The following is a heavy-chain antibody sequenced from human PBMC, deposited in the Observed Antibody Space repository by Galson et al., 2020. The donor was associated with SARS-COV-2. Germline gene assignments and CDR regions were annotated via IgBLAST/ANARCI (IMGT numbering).Heavy chain of an antibody. CDR3: ARSEAAAGTTQDF. V-gene: IGHV1-18*01. J-gene: IGHJ4*02. Sequence: GESLKISCKTSGYTFTRYGIGWVRQAPGQGLEWMGWINGYNGNTRYAQKVQDRVTMTADTSTSTAYMELRSLRSDDTAVYFCARSEAAAGTTQDFWGQGTPVTVSS. CDR2: INGYNGNT. D-gene: IGHD6-13*01. CDR1: GYTFTRYG.